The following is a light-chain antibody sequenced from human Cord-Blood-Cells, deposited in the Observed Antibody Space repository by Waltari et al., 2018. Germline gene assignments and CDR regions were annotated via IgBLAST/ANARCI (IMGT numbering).Light chain of an antibody. CDR2: EGS. Sequence: QSALTQPASVSGSPGQSITIYCTGTSSDVGSYNLVSWYQQHPGKAPKLMIYEGSKRPSGVSNRFSGSNAGNPASRPISGLQAEDEADYDCSSYAGRSTGVFGGGTKLPIL. V-gene: IGLV2-23*01. J-gene: IGLJ3*02. CDR1: SSDVGSYNL. CDR3: SSYAGRSTGV.